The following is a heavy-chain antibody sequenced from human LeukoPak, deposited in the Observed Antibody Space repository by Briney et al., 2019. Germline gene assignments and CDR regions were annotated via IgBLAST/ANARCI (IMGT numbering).Heavy chain of an antibody. Sequence: GGSLRLSCAASGFTFSSYSMNWVRQAPGKGLEWVSSISSSSSYIYYADSVKGRFTISRDNAKNSLYLQMNSLRAENTAVYYCAREPYSRYFDYWGQGTLVTVSS. V-gene: IGHV3-21*01. J-gene: IGHJ4*02. CDR3: AREPYSRYFDY. D-gene: IGHD6-13*01. CDR2: ISSSSSYI. CDR1: GFTFSSYS.